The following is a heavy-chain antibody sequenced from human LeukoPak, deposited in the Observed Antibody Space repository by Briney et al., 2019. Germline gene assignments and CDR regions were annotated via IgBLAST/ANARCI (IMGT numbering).Heavy chain of an antibody. CDR3: ARAGYITMIVAAHHD. J-gene: IGHJ4*02. V-gene: IGHV1-18*01. Sequence: ASVKVSCKASGYTFTSYGISWVRQAPGQGLEWMGWISAYNGSTNYAQKLQGRVTMTTDTSTSTAYMELRSLRSDDTAVYYCARAGYITMIVAAHHDWGQGTLVTVSS. CDR2: ISAYNGST. D-gene: IGHD3-22*01. CDR1: GYTFTSYG.